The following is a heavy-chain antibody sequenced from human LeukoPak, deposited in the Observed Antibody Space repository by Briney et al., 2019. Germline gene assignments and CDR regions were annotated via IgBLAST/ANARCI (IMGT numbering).Heavy chain of an antibody. CDR1: GFTFSDYY. CDR3: ARDCSSASCYHY. V-gene: IGHV3-11*04. Sequence: PGGSLRLSCAVSGFTFSDYYMSWIRQAPGKGLEWVSYISSSGSTIYYADSVKGRFTIPRDNAKNSLYLQMNSLRAEDTAVYYCARDCSSASCYHYWGQGTLVTVSS. CDR2: ISSSGSTI. D-gene: IGHD2-2*01. J-gene: IGHJ4*02.